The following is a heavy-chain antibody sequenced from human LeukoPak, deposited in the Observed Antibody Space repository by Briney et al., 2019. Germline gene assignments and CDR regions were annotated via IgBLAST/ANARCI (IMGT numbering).Heavy chain of an antibody. V-gene: IGHV4-34*01. Sequence: KPSETLSLTCAVYGGSFSGCYWSWIRQPPGKGLEWIGEINHSGSTNYNPSLKSRVTISVDTSKNQFSLKLSSVTAADTAVYYCARGDLYYDFWSGYYTHNWFDPWGQGALVTVSS. CDR3: ARGDLYYDFWSGYYTHNWFDP. J-gene: IGHJ5*02. CDR2: INHSGST. D-gene: IGHD3-3*01. CDR1: GGSFSGCY.